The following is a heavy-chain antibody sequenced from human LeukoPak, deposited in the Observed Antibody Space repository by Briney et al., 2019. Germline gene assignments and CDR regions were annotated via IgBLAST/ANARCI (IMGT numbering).Heavy chain of an antibody. V-gene: IGHV1-2*02. CDR2: INPNSGGT. Sequence: ASVKVSCKASGYTFTGYYMHWVRQAPGQGLEWMGWINPNSGGTSYAQKFQGRVTMTRDTSISTAYMELSRLRSDDTAVYYCAREFVNVWGSYRYLGYWGQGTLVTVSS. J-gene: IGHJ4*02. D-gene: IGHD3-16*02. CDR1: GYTFTGYY. CDR3: AREFVNVWGSYRYLGY.